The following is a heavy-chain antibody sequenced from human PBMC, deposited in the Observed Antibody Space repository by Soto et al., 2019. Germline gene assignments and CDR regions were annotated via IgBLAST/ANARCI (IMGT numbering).Heavy chain of an antibody. V-gene: IGHV2-5*01. CDR1: AFSISTTGEA. CDR3: ANRCLVVTSHDSNGLDA. CDR2: FHWNDDK. Sequence: QITLKEAGPTLVKPTQTLTMTRTFSAFSISTTGEAVYWIRQRPGHAPEWLELFHWNDDKRYSPSLRPRLTIGKDTSRNRVVLSLPNSDPVHTVTYYSANRCLVVTSHDSNGLDAWGQGATVIIS. J-gene: IGHJ6*02. D-gene: IGHD2-15*01.